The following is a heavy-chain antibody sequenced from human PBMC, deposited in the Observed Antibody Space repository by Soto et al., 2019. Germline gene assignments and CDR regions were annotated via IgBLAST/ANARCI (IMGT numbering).Heavy chain of an antibody. J-gene: IGHJ6*04. CDR1: GFTFSSYG. CDR3: ARDPITIFGVVISSAMDV. V-gene: IGHV3-33*01. CDR2: IWYDGSNK. Sequence: QVQLVESGGGVVQPGRSLRLSCAASGFTFSSYGMHWVRQAPGKGLEWVAVIWYDGSNKYYADSVKGRFTISRDNSKNTLYLQMNSLRAEDTAVYYCARDPITIFGVVISSAMDVWGKGTTVTVSS. D-gene: IGHD3-3*01.